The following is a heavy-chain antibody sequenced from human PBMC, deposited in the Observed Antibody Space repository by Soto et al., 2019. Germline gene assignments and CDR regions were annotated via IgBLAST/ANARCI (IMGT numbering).Heavy chain of an antibody. Sequence: SETLSLTCTVSGGSISSYNWSWIRPPPGKGLEWLGYIYYSGSTNYNPSLKSRVTISVDTSKNQFSLKLSSVTAADTAVYYCARVGTDFWSGYYTFWFDPWGQGTLVTVS. CDR1: GGSISSYN. J-gene: IGHJ5*02. V-gene: IGHV4-59*01. CDR2: IYYSGST. D-gene: IGHD3-3*01. CDR3: ARVGTDFWSGYYTFWFDP.